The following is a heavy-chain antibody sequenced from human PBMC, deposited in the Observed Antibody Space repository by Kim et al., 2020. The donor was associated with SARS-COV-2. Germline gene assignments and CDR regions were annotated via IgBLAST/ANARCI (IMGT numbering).Heavy chain of an antibody. CDR1: GGSFSGYY. CDR3: ARGRGYSSSAGIFDY. CDR2: INHSGST. J-gene: IGHJ4*02. D-gene: IGHD6-13*01. Sequence: SETLSLTCAVYGGSFSGYYWSWIRQPPGKGLEWIGEINHSGSTNYNPSLKSRVTISVDTSKNQFSLKLSSVTAADTAVYYCARGRGYSSSAGIFDYWGQGTLVTVSS. V-gene: IGHV4-34*01.